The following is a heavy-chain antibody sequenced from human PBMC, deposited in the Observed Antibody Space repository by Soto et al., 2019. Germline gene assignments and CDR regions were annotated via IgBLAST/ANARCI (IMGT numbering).Heavy chain of an antibody. CDR1: GGTVRSDA. Sequence: SVKVSCKAAGGTVRSDARSWVRQAPGQGLEWMGGIVRIFGTASDAQKFQGRVTITADESTSTAYMEMISLRSEDTAVYYCARDAYYDFLSDHMSSDMDVWGKGTSVILSS. V-gene: IGHV1-69*13. CDR2: IVRIFGTA. D-gene: IGHD3-3*01. J-gene: IGHJ6*03. CDR3: ARDAYYDFLSDHMSSDMDV.